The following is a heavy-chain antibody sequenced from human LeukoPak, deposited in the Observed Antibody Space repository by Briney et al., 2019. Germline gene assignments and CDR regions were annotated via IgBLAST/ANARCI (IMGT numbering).Heavy chain of an antibody. CDR2: INHSGST. J-gene: IGHJ6*02. D-gene: IGHD1-1*01. V-gene: IGHV4-34*01. Sequence: SETLSLTCAVYGGSFSGYYWSWIRQPPGKGLEWIGEINHSGSTNYNPSLKSRVTISVDTSKNQLSLKLSSVTAADTAVYYCASENVVSRPPYYYYYGMDVWGQGTTVTVSS. CDR3: ASENVVSRPPYYYYYGMDV. CDR1: GGSFSGYY.